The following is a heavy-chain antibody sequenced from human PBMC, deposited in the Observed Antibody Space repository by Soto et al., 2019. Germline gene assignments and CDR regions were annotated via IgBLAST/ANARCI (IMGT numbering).Heavy chain of an antibody. CDR2: ISGSGGST. J-gene: IGHJ4*02. CDR1: GFTFSSYA. D-gene: IGHD6-19*01. Sequence: EVQLLESGGGLVQPGGSLRLSCAASGFTFSSYAMSWVRQAPGKGLEWVSAISGSGGSTYYADSVKDRFTISRDNSKNTLYLQMNSLRAEDTAVYYCAKGSIPGIAVAGTLYFDYWGQGTLVTVSS. CDR3: AKGSIPGIAVAGTLYFDY. V-gene: IGHV3-23*01.